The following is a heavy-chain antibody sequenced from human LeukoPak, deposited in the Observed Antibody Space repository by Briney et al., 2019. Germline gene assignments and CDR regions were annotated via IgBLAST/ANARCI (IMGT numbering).Heavy chain of an antibody. D-gene: IGHD6-13*01. V-gene: IGHV3-23*01. CDR1: GFTFSSYS. J-gene: IGHJ4*02. Sequence: PGGSLRLSCAASGFTFSSYSMSWVRQAPGKGLEWVSALSGSGGSTYYAGSVKGRFTISRDNSKSTLYLQMNSLRAEDTAVYYCAKGSSSWYGGEYYFDYWGQGTLVTVSS. CDR3: AKGSSSWYGGEYYFDY. CDR2: LSGSGGST.